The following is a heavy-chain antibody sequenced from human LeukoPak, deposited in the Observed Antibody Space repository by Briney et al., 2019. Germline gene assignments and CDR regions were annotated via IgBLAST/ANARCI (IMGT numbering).Heavy chain of an antibody. Sequence: SVKVSCKASGGTFSSYAISWVRQAPGQGLEWMGGIIPIFGTANYAQNFQGRVTMTRDTSTSTVYMELSSLRSEDTAIYYCARIRDGYNDAYDIWGQGTVVTVPS. J-gene: IGHJ3*02. V-gene: IGHV1-69*05. CDR1: GGTFSSYA. D-gene: IGHD5-24*01. CDR2: IIPIFGTA. CDR3: ARIRDGYNDAYDI.